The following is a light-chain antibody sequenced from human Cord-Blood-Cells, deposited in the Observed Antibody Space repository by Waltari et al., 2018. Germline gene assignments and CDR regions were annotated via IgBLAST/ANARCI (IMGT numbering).Light chain of an antibody. CDR1: QSVSSSY. V-gene: IGKV3-20*01. Sequence: EIVLTQSPGTLSLSPGERATLSCRARQSVSSSYLAWYQQKPGQAPRLLIYGASRRATGIPDRFSGSGSGTDFTLTISRLEPEDFAVYYCQQYGSSGTFGQGTKVEIK. CDR3: QQYGSSGT. J-gene: IGKJ1*01. CDR2: GAS.